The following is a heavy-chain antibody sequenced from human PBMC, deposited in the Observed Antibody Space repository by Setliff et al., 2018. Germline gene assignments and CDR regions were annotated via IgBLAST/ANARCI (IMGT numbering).Heavy chain of an antibody. CDR2: IYTSGST. CDR1: GGSISGGSYY. CDR3: ARVSSGSYYYFQH. J-gene: IGHJ1*01. Sequence: SETLSLTCTVSGGSISGGSYYWSWIRQPAGKGLEWIGRIYTSGSTNYNPSLKSRVTISVDTSKNQFSLKLSSVTAADTAVYYCARVSSGSYYYFQHWGQGTLGTV. D-gene: IGHD1-26*01. V-gene: IGHV4-61*02.